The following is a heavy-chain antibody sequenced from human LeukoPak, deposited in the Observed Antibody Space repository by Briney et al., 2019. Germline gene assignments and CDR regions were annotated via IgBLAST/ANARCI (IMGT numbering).Heavy chain of an antibody. V-gene: IGHV3-21*01. CDR2: ISRSSDYI. D-gene: IGHD1-26*01. J-gene: IGHJ5*02. CDR3: ASAPLVGATTGWFDP. CDR1: GFTFSTYS. Sequence: GGSLRLSCAASGFTFSTYSMNWVRQAPGKGLEWVSSISRSSDYIYYADSLKGRFTISRDNAKNSLYLQMNSLRAEDTAVYYCASAPLVGATTGWFDPWGQGTLVTVSS.